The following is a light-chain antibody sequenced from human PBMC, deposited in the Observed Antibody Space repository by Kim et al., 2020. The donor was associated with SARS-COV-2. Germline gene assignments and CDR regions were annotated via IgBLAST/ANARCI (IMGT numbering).Light chain of an antibody. CDR2: RDN. Sequence: FMLTQPHSVSGSPGKTVTISCTRSSGSIASEYVQWYQQRPGSSPTTLIYRDNERPSGVPDRFSGSIDTSSNSASLTISGLKTEDEADYYCHSYDSRNPWIFGGGTQLTVL. V-gene: IGLV6-57*01. CDR3: HSYDSRNPWI. CDR1: SGSIASEY. J-gene: IGLJ2*01.